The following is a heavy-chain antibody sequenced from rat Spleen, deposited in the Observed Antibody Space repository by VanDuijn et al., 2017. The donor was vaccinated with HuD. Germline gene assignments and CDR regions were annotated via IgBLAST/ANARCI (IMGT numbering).Heavy chain of an antibody. Sequence: EVQLVESGGGLVQPGRSLKFSCAASGFTFSDYAMAWVRQAPKKGLEWVATIIYDGNSSHYRDSVKGRFTISRDNARSTLYLQMDSLRSEDTATYYCARHSAGVTGDWYYFDYWGQGVMVTVSS. D-gene: IGHD4-2*01. CDR2: IIYDGNSS. V-gene: IGHV5-17*01. CDR3: ARHSAGVTGDWYYFDY. CDR1: GFTFSDYA. J-gene: IGHJ2*01.